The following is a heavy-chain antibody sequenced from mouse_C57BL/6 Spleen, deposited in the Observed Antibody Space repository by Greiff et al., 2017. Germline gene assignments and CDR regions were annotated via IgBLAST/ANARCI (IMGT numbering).Heavy chain of an antibody. CDR2: IDPNSGGT. CDR1: GYTFTSYW. D-gene: IGHD2-2*01. J-gene: IGHJ2*01. CDR3: ARRGESTMVTTGIFDY. V-gene: IGHV1-72*01. Sequence: QVQLQQSGAELVKPGASVKLSCKASGYTFTSYWMHWVKQRPGRGLEWIGRIDPNSGGTKYNEKFKSKATLTVDKPSSTAYMQLSSLTSEDSAVYYCARRGESTMVTTGIFDYWGQGTTLTVSS.